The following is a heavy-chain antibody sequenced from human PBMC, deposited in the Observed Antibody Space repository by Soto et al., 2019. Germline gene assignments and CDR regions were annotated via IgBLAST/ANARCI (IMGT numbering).Heavy chain of an antibody. J-gene: IGHJ4*02. CDR3: ARRPTPSGYDSARWGPFDY. Sequence: ASLKVSCKASGYTFTSYARHWLRQSPLQMLDWMGWINAVNGNTKYSQKFQVRFTITMDTSASTAYMELSSLRSEDTAVYYCARRPTPSGYDSARWGPFDYWGQGTLVTVSS. CDR2: INAVNGNT. V-gene: IGHV1-3*01. CDR1: GYTFTSYA. D-gene: IGHD5-12*01.